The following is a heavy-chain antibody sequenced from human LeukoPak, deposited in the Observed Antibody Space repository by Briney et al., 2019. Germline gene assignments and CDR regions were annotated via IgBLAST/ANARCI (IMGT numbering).Heavy chain of an antibody. CDR2: ISGSGGST. D-gene: IGHD2-15*01. CDR3: AKSKLGYCSGGSCYPPYYFDY. CDR1: GFTFSGSA. J-gene: IGHJ4*02. Sequence: GGSLRLSCAASGFTFSGSAMSWVRQAPGEGLEWVSAISGSGGSTYYADSVKGRFTISRDNSKNTLYLQMNSLRAEDTAVYYCAKSKLGYCSGGSCYPPYYFDYWGQGTLVTVSS. V-gene: IGHV3-23*01.